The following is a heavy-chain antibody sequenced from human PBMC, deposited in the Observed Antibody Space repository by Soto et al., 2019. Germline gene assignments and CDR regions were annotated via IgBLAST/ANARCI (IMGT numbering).Heavy chain of an antibody. CDR2: ISYDGSNK. J-gene: IGHJ4*02. CDR1: GFTFSSYA. D-gene: IGHD2-15*01. Sequence: QVQLVESGGGVVQPGRSLRLSCAASGFTFSSYAMHWVRQAPGKGLGWVAVISYDGSNKYYADSVKGRFTISRDNSKNTLYLQMNSLRAEDTAVYYCARDRRAAYDYWGQGTLVTVSS. CDR3: ARDRRAAYDY. V-gene: IGHV3-30-3*01.